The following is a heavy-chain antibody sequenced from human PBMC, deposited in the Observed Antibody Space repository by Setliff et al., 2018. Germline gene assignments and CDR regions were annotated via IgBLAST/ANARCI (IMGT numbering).Heavy chain of an antibody. CDR3: LGAGTCSY. CDR2: INPDGSEK. D-gene: IGHD3-10*02. CDR1: GFSFRNCW. V-gene: IGHV3-7*01. Sequence: PGGSLRLSCVATGFSFRNCWASWVRQAPGKGPEWVASINPDGSEKYYVDSVKGRFTIFGDNARNSLSLQMNSLRSDDTAVYYCLGAGTCSYWGQGTLVTVSS. J-gene: IGHJ4*02.